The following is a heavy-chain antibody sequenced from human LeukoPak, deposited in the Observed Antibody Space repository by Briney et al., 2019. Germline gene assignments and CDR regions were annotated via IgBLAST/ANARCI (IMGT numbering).Heavy chain of an antibody. J-gene: IGHJ4*02. Sequence: ASVKVSCKASGYTFTSYYMHWVRQAPGQGLEWMGRINPNSGGTNYAQRFQGRVTMTRDTSINTAYLELSGLRSDDTAVYYCAREYCSSTSCRYYFDYWGQGTLVTVSS. D-gene: IGHD2-2*01. CDR2: INPNSGGT. CDR1: GYTFTSYY. CDR3: AREYCSSTSCRYYFDY. V-gene: IGHV1-2*06.